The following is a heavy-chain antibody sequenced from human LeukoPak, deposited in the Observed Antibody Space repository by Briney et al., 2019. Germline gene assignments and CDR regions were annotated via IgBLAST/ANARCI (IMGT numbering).Heavy chain of an antibody. CDR3: ARDSGYGCHPGGGDY. J-gene: IGHJ4*02. CDR1: GGSISSGSYY. Sequence: SETLSLTCTVAGGSISSGSYYWSWIRQPAGKGLEWIGRIYTSGSTNYNPSLKSRVTISVDTSKTEFSLKLSPGTAADTAVYCCARDSGYGCHPGGGDYWGQGTLDTVSS. CDR2: IYTSGST. V-gene: IGHV4-61*02. D-gene: IGHD4-17*01.